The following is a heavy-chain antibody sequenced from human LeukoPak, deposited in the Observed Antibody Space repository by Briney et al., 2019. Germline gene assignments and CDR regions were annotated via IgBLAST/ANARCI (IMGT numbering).Heavy chain of an antibody. CDR1: GGSISSGSYY. CDR3: ARGPGRDSGEASDI. D-gene: IGHD6-19*01. V-gene: IGHV4-61*02. J-gene: IGHJ3*02. Sequence: SQTLSLTCTVSGGSISSGSYYWSWTRQPAGKGLEWIGRMYGSGRTDYNPSLKSRVTISPDRSKNQFSLELTSVTAADTAVYFCARGPGRDSGEASDIWGQGTMVTVSS. CDR2: MYGSGRT.